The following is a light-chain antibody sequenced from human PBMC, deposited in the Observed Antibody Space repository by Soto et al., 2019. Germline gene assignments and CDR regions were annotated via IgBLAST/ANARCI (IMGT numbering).Light chain of an antibody. CDR3: VVWDDSLRGWV. Sequence: QSVLTQPTSASGTPGQRVTISCSGSSSNVGVNFVYWHQQIPGTAPKLLIYRNNQRPSGVPDRFSGSKSGTSASLAISGLRTEDEADYHCVVWDDSLRGWVFGGGTKLTVL. V-gene: IGLV1-47*01. J-gene: IGLJ3*02. CDR1: SSNVGVNF. CDR2: RNN.